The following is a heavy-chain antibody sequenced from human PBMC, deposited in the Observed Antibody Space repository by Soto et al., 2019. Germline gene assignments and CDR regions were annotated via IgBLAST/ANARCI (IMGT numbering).Heavy chain of an antibody. CDR2: IVVGSGNT. J-gene: IGHJ5*02. Sequence: SVKVSCKASGFTFTNSAIQWVRQARGQRLEWVGWIVVGSGNTNYAQKFQERISITRDMSTSTAYMELRSLRSEDTAIYYCAADMEPTEPFTWSDPWGQGALVTVSS. V-gene: IGHV1-58*02. CDR1: GFTFTNSA. CDR3: AADMEPTEPFTWSDP. D-gene: IGHD1-1*01.